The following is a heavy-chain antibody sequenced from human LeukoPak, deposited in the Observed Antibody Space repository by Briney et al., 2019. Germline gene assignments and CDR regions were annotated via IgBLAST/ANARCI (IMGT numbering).Heavy chain of an antibody. J-gene: IGHJ4*02. D-gene: IGHD2-2*01. CDR3: AFIGRYCSSTSCSFDY. CDR1: GYTFTGYY. V-gene: IGHV1-2*02. CDR2: INPNSGGT. Sequence: GASVKVSCKASGYTFTGYYMHWVRRAPGQGLEWMGWINPNSGGTNYAQKFQGRVTMTRDTSISTAYMELSRLRSDDTAVYYCAFIGRYCSSTSCSFDYWGQGTLVTVSS.